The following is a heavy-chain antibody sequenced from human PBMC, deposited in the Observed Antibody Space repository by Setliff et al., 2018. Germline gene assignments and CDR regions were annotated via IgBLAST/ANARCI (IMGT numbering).Heavy chain of an antibody. CDR3: ARTGTYRYFDY. D-gene: IGHD1-1*01. J-gene: IGHJ4*02. Sequence: SETLSLTCTVSVDSISSSTYYWGWIRQPPGKGLEWIGYVYYSGIANYSPSLKSRLTISVDTSKNQFSLKLRSVAAADTAVYYCARTGTYRYFDYWGQGALVTVSS. CDR1: VDSISSSTYY. V-gene: IGHV4-61*05. CDR2: VYYSGIA.